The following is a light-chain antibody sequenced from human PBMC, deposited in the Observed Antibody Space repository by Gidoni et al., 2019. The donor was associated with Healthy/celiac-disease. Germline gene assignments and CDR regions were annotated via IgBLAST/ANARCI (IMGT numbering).Light chain of an antibody. CDR1: QRVSSSY. J-gene: IGKJ5*01. Sequence: ELVLTQSPGTLSSSPGERATLSCRASQRVSSSYLAWYQQKPGQAPRLLIYGASSRATGIPDRFSGSGSGTDFTLTISRLEPEDFAVYYCQQYGSSPPITFGQGTRLEIK. CDR3: QQYGSSPPIT. CDR2: GAS. V-gene: IGKV3-20*01.